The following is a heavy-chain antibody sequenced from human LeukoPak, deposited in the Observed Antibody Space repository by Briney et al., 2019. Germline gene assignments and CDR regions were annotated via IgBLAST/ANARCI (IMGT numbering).Heavy chain of an antibody. V-gene: IGHV1-2*02. J-gene: IGHJ4*02. CDR2: INPNSGGT. CDR1: VYTFTLYY. D-gene: IGHD1-26*01. Sequence: ASVTVSYTPSVYTFTLYYMHWVRQAPGQGREGMGWINPNSGGTNYAQKFQGRVPMTRDTSISTAYMEVSRLRPDDPAVYYCASRGMEGATTVDYWGRGTLVSVPS. CDR3: ASRGMEGATTVDY.